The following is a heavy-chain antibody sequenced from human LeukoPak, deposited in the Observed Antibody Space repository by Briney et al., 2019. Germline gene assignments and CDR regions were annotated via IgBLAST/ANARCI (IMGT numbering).Heavy chain of an antibody. Sequence: GASVKVSCKASGGTFSSYAISWVRQAPGQGLEWMGGIIPIFGTAKYAQKFQGRVTITADKSTSTAYMELSSLRSEDTAVYYCATIRHLYCSSTSCYDAYYYYGMDVWGKGTTVTVSS. J-gene: IGHJ6*04. CDR3: ATIRHLYCSSTSCYDAYYYYGMDV. V-gene: IGHV1-69*06. D-gene: IGHD2-2*01. CDR2: IIPIFGTA. CDR1: GGTFSSYA.